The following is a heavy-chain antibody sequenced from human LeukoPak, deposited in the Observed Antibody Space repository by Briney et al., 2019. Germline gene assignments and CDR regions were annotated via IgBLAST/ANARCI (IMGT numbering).Heavy chain of an antibody. J-gene: IGHJ6*04. V-gene: IGHV3-72*01. CDR2: SRNKSQGYTT. D-gene: IGHD4-23*01. Sequence: GGSLRLSCLASGFTSSGHYIDWVRQAPGKGLQWLGRSRNKSQGYTTEYAASVKGRFSFSRDESNNSLYLQMNSLKIEDTAVYYCCTTVITPRYGGVWDKENTVAISS. CDR1: GFTSSGHY. CDR3: CTTVITPRYGGV.